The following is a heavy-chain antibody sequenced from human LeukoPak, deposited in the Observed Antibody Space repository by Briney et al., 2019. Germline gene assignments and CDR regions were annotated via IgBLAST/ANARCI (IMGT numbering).Heavy chain of an antibody. Sequence: KPSGTLSLTCAVWGGSFSGYYWSGTRQRPGKGVEWIGEINNRGSKKYNPALTSRVTISVDTSKIHFSLTLSSVTAADTAVYYCARGQKRYFDLWGRGTLVTVSS. CDR3: ARGQKRYFDL. CDR1: GGSFSGYY. V-gene: IGHV4-34*01. CDR2: INNRGSK. J-gene: IGHJ2*01.